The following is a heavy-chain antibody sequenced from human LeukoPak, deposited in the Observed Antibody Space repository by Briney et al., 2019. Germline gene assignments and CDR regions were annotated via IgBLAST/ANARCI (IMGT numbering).Heavy chain of an antibody. J-gene: IGHJ4*02. D-gene: IGHD6-19*01. CDR3: ARSPHKIAVAGPYYFDY. Sequence: SVKVSCKASGGTFSSYAISWVRQAPGQGLEWMGGIIPIFGTANYAQKFQGRVTITADESTSTAYMELSSLRSEDTAVYYCARSPHKIAVAGPYYFDYWGQGTLVTVSS. CDR2: IIPIFGTA. V-gene: IGHV1-69*13. CDR1: GGTFSSYA.